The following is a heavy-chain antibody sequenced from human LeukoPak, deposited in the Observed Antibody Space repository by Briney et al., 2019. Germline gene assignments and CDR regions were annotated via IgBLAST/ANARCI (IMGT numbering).Heavy chain of an antibody. J-gene: IGHJ3*02. V-gene: IGHV4-59*12. CDR1: GGSISSYY. CDR3: ASPLSHDAFDI. Sequence: PSETLSLTCTVSGGSISSYYWSWIRQPPGKGLEWIGYIHYSGSTNYNPSLKSRVTISVDMSKNQFSLKLSSVTAADTAVYYCASPLSHDAFDIWGQGTMVTVSS. CDR2: IHYSGST.